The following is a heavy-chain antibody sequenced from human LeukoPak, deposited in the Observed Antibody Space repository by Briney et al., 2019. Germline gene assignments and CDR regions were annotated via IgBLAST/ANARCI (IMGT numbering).Heavy chain of an antibody. J-gene: IGHJ6*02. Sequence: SETLSLTCTVSGGSISSGSYYWSWIRQPAGKGLEWIGRIYTSGSTNYNPSLKSRVTISVDTSKNQFSLKLSSVTAADTAVYYCARVNDSLAYYYGMDVWGQGTTVTVSS. D-gene: IGHD1-1*01. CDR3: ARVNDSLAYYYGMDV. CDR1: GGSISSGSYY. CDR2: IYTSGST. V-gene: IGHV4-61*02.